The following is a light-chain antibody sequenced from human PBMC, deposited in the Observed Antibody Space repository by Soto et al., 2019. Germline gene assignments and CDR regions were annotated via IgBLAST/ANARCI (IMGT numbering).Light chain of an antibody. Sequence: EIVLTQSPGTLSLSPGERATLSCRASQSVSSSYLAWYQQKPGQAPRLLIYGASSRATGIPDGFSGSGSGTDVTLTISRLEPEECAVYYCQQYGRSPYTFGQGTKLEIK. V-gene: IGKV3-20*01. CDR1: QSVSSSY. CDR2: GAS. CDR3: QQYGRSPYT. J-gene: IGKJ2*01.